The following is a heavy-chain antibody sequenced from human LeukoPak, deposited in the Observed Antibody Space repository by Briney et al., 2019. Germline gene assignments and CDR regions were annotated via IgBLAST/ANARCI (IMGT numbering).Heavy chain of an antibody. J-gene: IGHJ4*02. CDR3: AKGTFDWSFPLYFDS. D-gene: IGHD3-9*01. Sequence: PGGSLRLSCAASGFTFSGSAMHWVRQAPGKGLEWVSAISGSGGSTYYADSVKGRFTISRDNSKNTLYLQMNSLGVEDTAVYYCAKGTFDWSFPLYFDSWGQGILVTVSS. CDR2: ISGSGGST. CDR1: GFTFSGSA. V-gene: IGHV3-23*01.